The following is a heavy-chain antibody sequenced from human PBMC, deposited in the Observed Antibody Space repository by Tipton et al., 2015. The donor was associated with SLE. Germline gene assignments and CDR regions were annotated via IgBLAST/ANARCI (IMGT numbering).Heavy chain of an antibody. CDR1: GGSISSSSSYY. D-gene: IGHD5-24*01. J-gene: IGHJ3*02. CDR3: ARHLGWLQSGAFDI. CDR2: IYHRGST. V-gene: IGHV4-39*01. Sequence: TLSLTCAVYGGSISSSSSYYWAWIRQPPGKGVEWVGEIYHRGSTNYNPSLKSRVTISVDTSKNQFSLKLSSVTAADTAVYYCARHLGWLQSGAFDIWGQGTMVTVSS.